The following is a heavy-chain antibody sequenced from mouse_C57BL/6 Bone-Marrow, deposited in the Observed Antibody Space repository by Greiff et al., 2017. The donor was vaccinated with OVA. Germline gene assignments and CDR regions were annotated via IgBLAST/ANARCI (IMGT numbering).Heavy chain of an antibody. CDR1: GFTFSDFY. J-gene: IGHJ1*03. D-gene: IGHD1-1*01. V-gene: IGHV7-1*01. CDR3: ARDADYGSSFPYWYFDV. CDR2: SRNKANDYTT. Sequence: EVQGVESGGGLVQSGRSLRLSCATSGFTFSDFYMEWVRQAPGKGLEWIAASRNKANDYTTEYSASVKGRFIVSRDTSQSILYLQMNALRAEDTAIYYCARDADYGSSFPYWYFDVWGTGTTVTVSS.